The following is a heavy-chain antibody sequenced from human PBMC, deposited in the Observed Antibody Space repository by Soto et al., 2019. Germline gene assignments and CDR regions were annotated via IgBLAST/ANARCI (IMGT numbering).Heavy chain of an antibody. D-gene: IGHD7-27*01. CDR3: ARGRGSGYYGMDV. CDR2: IYNGGST. CDR1: GFTVSSNY. J-gene: IGHJ6*02. V-gene: IGHV3-53*02. Sequence: EVQLVETGGGLIQPGGSLRLSCAASGFTVSSNYMSWVRQAPGKGLEWVSVIYNGGSTYYADSVKGRFTISRDNSKNTLYLQMNSLRAEDTAVYYCARGRGSGYYGMDVWGQGTTVTVSS.